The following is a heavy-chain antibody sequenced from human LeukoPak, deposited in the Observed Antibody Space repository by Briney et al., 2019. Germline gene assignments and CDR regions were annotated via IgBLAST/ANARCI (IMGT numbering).Heavy chain of an antibody. CDR3: ARDYSSGWFDY. CDR2: ISSNGGST. V-gene: IGHV3-64*01. J-gene: IGHJ4*02. Sequence: GGSLRLSCAASGFTFSSYAMHWVRQAPGKGLEYVSAISSNGGSTYYANSVKGRFTISRDNSKNTLYLQMGSLRAEDMAVYYCARDYSSGWFDYWGREPWSPSPQ. CDR1: GFTFSSYA. D-gene: IGHD6-19*01.